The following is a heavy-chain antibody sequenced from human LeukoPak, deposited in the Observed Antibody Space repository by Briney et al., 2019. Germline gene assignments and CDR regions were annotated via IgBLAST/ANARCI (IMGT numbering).Heavy chain of an antibody. D-gene: IGHD1-14*01. CDR2: IYYSGST. J-gene: IGHJ4*02. V-gene: IGHV4-59*01. Sequence: SETLSLTCTVSGGSISSYYWSWIRQPPGKGLEWIGYIYYSGSTNYNPSLKSRVTISVDTSKDQFSLKLSSVTAADTAVYYCARDSSSEYFDYWGQGTLVTVSS. CDR1: GGSISSYY. CDR3: ARDSSSEYFDY.